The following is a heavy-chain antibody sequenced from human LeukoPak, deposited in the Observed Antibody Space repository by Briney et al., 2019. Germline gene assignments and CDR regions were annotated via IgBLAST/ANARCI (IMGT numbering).Heavy chain of an antibody. D-gene: IGHD6-19*01. J-gene: IGHJ4*02. CDR3: ATDSSGWYGEVDY. CDR1: GFTFDDYA. CDR2: ISWDGGST. Sequence: GGSLRLSRAASGFTFDDYAMHWVRQAPGKGLEWVSLISWDGGSTYYADSVKGRFTISRDNAKNSLYLQMNSLRAEDTAVYYCATDSSGWYGEVDYWGQGTLVTVSS. V-gene: IGHV3-43D*03.